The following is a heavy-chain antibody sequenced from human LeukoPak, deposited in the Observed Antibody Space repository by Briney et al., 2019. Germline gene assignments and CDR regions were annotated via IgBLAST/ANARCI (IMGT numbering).Heavy chain of an antibody. D-gene: IGHD3-10*01. CDR1: GYTFIG. Sequence: ASVKVSCKASGYTFIGITWVRQAPGQGLEWMGWIIVRDGNTEYAQKFQDRVTMTTDTSTSTAYMELRSLRSGDTAVFYCARGGGFGELLGYWGQGTLVTVSS. CDR3: ARGGGFGELLGY. V-gene: IGHV1-18*01. J-gene: IGHJ4*02. CDR2: IIVRDGNT.